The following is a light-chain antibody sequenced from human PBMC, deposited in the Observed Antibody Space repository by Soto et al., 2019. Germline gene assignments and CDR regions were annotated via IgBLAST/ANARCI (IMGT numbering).Light chain of an antibody. V-gene: IGKV3-11*01. CDR3: QHRTSWPPT. CDR1: QSVDTS. Sequence: PGERATLSCRASQSVDTSLAWYQQKPGQAPRLLIYDASNRATGIPARFSGSGSGTDFTLTISSLEPEDFAVYYCQHRTSWPPTFGPGPKVDIK. J-gene: IGKJ3*01. CDR2: DAS.